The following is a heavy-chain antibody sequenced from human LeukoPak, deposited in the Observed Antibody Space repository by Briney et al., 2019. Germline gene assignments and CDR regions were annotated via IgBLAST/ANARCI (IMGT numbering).Heavy chain of an antibody. J-gene: IGHJ4*02. CDR1: GYTFTTYY. CDR2: INPSGGGT. Sequence: ASVKVSCKESGYTFTTYYLHWVRQAPGQGLEWMGMINPSGGGTYYAQKFQGRVTMTRDTSTSTIYMELSSLRSEDTAVYYCARDYYDSSSSYSYFDYWGQGTLVTVSS. D-gene: IGHD3-22*01. CDR3: ARDYYDSSSSYSYFDY. V-gene: IGHV1-46*01.